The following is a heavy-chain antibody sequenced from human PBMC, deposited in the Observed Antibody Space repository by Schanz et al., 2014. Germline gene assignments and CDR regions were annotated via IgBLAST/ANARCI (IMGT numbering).Heavy chain of an antibody. CDR2: ISGTTTYT. V-gene: IGHV3-11*06. CDR1: GFTLSDYY. Sequence: VQLVESGGGFVQPGGSLGLSCAASGFTLSDYYMSWIRQAPGKGLEWVSYISGTTTYTNYADSVKGRFTISRDNAKNSLYLQMNTLRAEDTAVYYCARDSRPNYDFLTAYYSIDYWGQGTLVTVSS. D-gene: IGHD3-9*01. J-gene: IGHJ4*02. CDR3: ARDSRPNYDFLTAYYSIDY.